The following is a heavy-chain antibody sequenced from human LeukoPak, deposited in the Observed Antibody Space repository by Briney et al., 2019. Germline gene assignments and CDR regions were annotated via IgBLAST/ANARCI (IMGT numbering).Heavy chain of an antibody. D-gene: IGHD2-8*01. V-gene: IGHV1-2*06. Sequence: SSVTVSCKPSGYTLTDSYIHWVRQAPGQGLEWMGRINPNSGDPNYPQKFQGRITMTRDTSISTAYMEMSSLTSDDTAVYYCARSARHCNNGVCFTDYYIDLWGKGTTVIVSS. J-gene: IGHJ6*03. CDR1: GYTLTDSY. CDR3: ARSARHCNNGVCFTDYYIDL. CDR2: INPNSGDP.